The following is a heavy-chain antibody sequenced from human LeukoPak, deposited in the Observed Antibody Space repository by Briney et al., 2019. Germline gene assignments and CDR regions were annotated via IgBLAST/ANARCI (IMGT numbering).Heavy chain of an antibody. J-gene: IGHJ3*02. V-gene: IGHV4-39*07. CDR1: GCSISSSSYY. D-gene: IGHD2-15*01. CDR3: ARDISRGSDAFDI. CDR2: IYYSGST. Sequence: PSETLSLTCTVSGCSISSSSYYWGWIRQPPGKGLEWIGSIYYSGSTYYNPSLKRRVTISVDTSKNQFSLKLSSVTAADTAVYYCARDISRGSDAFDIWGQGTMVTVSS.